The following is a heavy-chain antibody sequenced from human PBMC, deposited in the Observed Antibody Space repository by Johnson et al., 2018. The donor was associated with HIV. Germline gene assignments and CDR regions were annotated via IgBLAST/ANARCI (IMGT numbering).Heavy chain of an antibody. CDR2: IKSKTDGGTT. D-gene: IGHD6-19*01. CDR3: TKGRGSGWLYDALDI. CDR1: GFTFSNAW. J-gene: IGHJ3*02. V-gene: IGHV3-15*05. Sequence: VQLVESGGGLVKPGGSLRLSCAASGFTFSNAWMSWVRQAPGKGLEWVGRIKSKTDGGTTDYAAPVKGRFTISRDDSKNTLYLQMNSLKTEDTAFYYCTKGRGSGWLYDALDIWGQGTMVTVSS.